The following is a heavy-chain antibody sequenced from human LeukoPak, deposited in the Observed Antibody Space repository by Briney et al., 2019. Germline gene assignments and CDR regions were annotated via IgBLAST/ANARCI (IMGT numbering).Heavy chain of an antibody. D-gene: IGHD6-25*01. V-gene: IGHV3-23*01. J-gene: IGHJ4*02. CDR1: GFTFSSYA. CDR3: AAALGSYFDY. Sequence: PGGSLRLSCAASGFTFSSYAMSWVRQAPGKGLEWVSAISGSGGSTYYADPVKGRFTISRDNSKNTLYLQMNSLRAEDTAVYYCAAALGSYFDYWGQGTLVTVSS. CDR2: ISGSGGST.